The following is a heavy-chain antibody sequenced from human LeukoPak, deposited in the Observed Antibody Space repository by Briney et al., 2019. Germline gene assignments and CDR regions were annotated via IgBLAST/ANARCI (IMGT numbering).Heavy chain of an antibody. V-gene: IGHV3-30-3*01. CDR3: AGGPSDIVVVPAAPMYYYGMDV. CDR1: GFTFSSYA. J-gene: IGHJ6*02. D-gene: IGHD2-2*01. CDR2: ISYDGSNK. Sequence: PGGSLRLSCAASGFTFSSYAMHWVRQAPGKGLEWVAVISYDGSNKYYADSVKGRFTISRDNSKNTLYLQMNSLRAEDTAVYYCAGGPSDIVVVPAAPMYYYGMDVWGQGTTVTVSS.